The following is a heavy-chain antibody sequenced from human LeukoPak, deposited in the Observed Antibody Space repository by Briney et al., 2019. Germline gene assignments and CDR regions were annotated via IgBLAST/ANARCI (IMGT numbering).Heavy chain of an antibody. CDR2: TYYRSKWYN. CDR3: ARERTNDQYWYFDL. D-gene: IGHD3-16*01. V-gene: IGHV6-1*01. Sequence: SQTLSITCAISGDSVSSNSAAWNWIKQSPSRGLEWLGRTYYRSKWYNDYAVSVKSRITINPDTSKNQFSLQLSSVTTEDTAVYYCARERTNDQYWYFDLWGRGTMVTVSS. CDR1: GDSVSSNSAA. J-gene: IGHJ2*01.